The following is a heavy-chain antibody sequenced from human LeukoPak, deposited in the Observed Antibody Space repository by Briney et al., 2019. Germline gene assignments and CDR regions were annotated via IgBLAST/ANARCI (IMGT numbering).Heavy chain of an antibody. J-gene: IGHJ6*03. CDR2: IQTSGST. D-gene: IGHD6-6*01. CDR1: GFTFSSYW. V-gene: IGHV4-4*07. Sequence: GSLRLSCAASGFTFSSYWMSWVRQAPGKGLEWIGRIQTSGSTNYNPSLKSRVTMSVDTSKNQFSLKLSSVTAADTAVYYCARGPGIVGRPHYYMDVWGKGTTVTVSS. CDR3: ARGPGIVGRPHYYMDV.